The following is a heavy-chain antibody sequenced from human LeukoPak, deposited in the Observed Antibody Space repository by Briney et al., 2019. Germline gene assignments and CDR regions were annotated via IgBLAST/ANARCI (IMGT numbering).Heavy chain of an antibody. D-gene: IGHD2-21*01. V-gene: IGHV1-46*01. CDR2: ISPSGGST. Sequence: ASVKVSCKAFGYTFTSNYMHWVRQAPGQGPEWMGVISPSGGSTTYAQKFQGRVTLTRDMSTSTDYLELSSLRSDDTAVYYCARGHSHFDYWGQGTLVTVSS. J-gene: IGHJ4*02. CDR3: ARGHSHFDY. CDR1: GYTFTSNY.